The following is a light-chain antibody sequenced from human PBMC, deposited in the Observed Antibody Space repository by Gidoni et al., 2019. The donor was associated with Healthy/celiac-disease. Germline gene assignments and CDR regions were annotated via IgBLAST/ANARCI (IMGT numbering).Light chain of an antibody. J-gene: IGLJ2*01. CDR3: NSRDSSGNHVV. CDR2: GKN. Sequence: SSELTQDPAVSVALGQTVKIPCHGDSLRIYYASWYQQKPGQAPVLVSYGKNNRPSGIPDRFSGSSSGNTASLTITGAQAEDEADYYCNSRDSSGNHVVFGGGTKLTVL. V-gene: IGLV3-19*01. CDR1: SLRIYY.